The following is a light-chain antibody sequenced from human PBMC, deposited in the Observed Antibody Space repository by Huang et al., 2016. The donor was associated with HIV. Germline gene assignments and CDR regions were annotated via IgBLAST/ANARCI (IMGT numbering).Light chain of an antibody. CDR2: EAS. CDR1: QSVGVY. Sequence: EIVLTQSPATLSLSPGYRATLSCRASQSVGVYLAWYQQKPGQAPRLLICEASNRATGIPDRFSGSGSGTDFTLTIDSLQPDDFAIYYCQQRTKWPPVLTFGGGTRVEIK. CDR3: QQRTKWPPVLT. J-gene: IGKJ4*01. V-gene: IGKV3-11*01.